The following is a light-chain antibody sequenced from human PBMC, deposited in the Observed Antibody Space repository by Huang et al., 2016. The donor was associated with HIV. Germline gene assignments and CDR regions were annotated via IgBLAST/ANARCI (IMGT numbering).Light chain of an antibody. J-gene: IGKJ5*01. CDR2: DAS. CDR3: QQRSAWPPIT. V-gene: IGKV3-11*01. Sequence: ETVLTQSPDTLSLSPGERAILFCRARQGVVNLAWYQHKVGQAPRLLIYDASNRASGIPARFSGSGSGTDFTLTVNILEPEDSAVYYCQQRSAWPPITFGQGTRLEIK. CDR1: QGVVN.